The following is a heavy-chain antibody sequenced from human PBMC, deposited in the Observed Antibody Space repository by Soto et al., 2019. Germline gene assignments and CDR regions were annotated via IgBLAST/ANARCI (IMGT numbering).Heavy chain of an antibody. CDR1: GYTLTSYG. CDR3: AREAAAAGIPHLYYYYYGMDV. J-gene: IGHJ6*02. CDR2: ISAYNGNT. V-gene: IGHV1-18*01. D-gene: IGHD6-13*01. Sequence: ASVKVSCKASGYTLTSYGISWVRQAPGQGLEWMGWISAYNGNTNYAQKLQGRVTMTTDTSTSTAYMELRSLRSDDTAVYYCAREAAAAGIPHLYYYYYGMDVWGQGTTVTVSS.